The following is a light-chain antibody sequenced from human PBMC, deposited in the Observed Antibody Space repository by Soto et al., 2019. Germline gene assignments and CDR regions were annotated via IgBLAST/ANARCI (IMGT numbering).Light chain of an antibody. V-gene: IGKV3-20*01. CDR3: QQYGSSPPLT. CDR2: GAS. Sequence: EIVLTQSPGTLSLSPGDRATLSCRASQSLNSYYLAWYQQKPGQAPRLLIYGASSRAAGIPDRFSGSGSGTDFTLTISRLEPEDFAVYYCQQYGSSPPLTFGGGTKVEIK. J-gene: IGKJ4*01. CDR1: QSLNSYY.